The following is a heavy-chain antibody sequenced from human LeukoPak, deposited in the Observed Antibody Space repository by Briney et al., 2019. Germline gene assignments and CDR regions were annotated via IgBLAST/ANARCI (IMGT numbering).Heavy chain of an antibody. CDR2: INHSGST. V-gene: IGHV4-34*01. CDR3: ARSNYYDSSGYYFSYAFDY. D-gene: IGHD3-22*01. Sequence: PSETLSLTCAVYGGSFSGYYWSWIRQPPGKGLEWIGEINHSGSTNYNPSLKSRVTISVDTSKSQFSLKLSSVTAADTAVYYCARSNYYDSSGYYFSYAFDYWGQGTLVTVSS. CDR1: GGSFSGYY. J-gene: IGHJ4*02.